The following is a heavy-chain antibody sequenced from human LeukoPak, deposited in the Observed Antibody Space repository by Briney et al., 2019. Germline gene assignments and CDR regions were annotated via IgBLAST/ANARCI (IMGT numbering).Heavy chain of an antibody. V-gene: IGHV4-4*07. J-gene: IGHJ6*03. CDR3: ARVYCSGGSCYSVSVEYYMDV. Sequence: PSETLSLTCTVSGGSISSYYWSWIRQPAGKGLEWIGRIYTSGSTNYNPSLKSRVTMSVDTSKNQFSLKLSSVTAADTAVYYCARVYCSGGSCYSVSVEYYMDVWGKGTTVTVSS. CDR1: GGSISSYY. D-gene: IGHD2-15*01. CDR2: IYTSGST.